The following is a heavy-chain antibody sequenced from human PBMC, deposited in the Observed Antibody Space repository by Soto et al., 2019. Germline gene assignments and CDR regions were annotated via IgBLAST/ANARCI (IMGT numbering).Heavy chain of an antibody. D-gene: IGHD2-15*01. CDR1: GGSISSGGYY. J-gene: IGHJ4*02. CDR3: ARVLSHPAGGADY. Sequence: QVQLQESGPGLVKPSQTLSLTCTVSGGSISSGGYYWSWIRQHPGKGLEWIGYIYYSGSTYYNPSLKRRLTISVDTSKNQCSLKLSSVTAADPAVYYCARVLSHPAGGADYWGQGTLVTVSS. CDR2: IYYSGST. V-gene: IGHV4-31*03.